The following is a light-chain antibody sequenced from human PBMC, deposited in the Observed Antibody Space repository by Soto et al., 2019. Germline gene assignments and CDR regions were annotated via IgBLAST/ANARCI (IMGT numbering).Light chain of an antibody. J-gene: IGKJ1*01. CDR3: QHYNSYSEA. V-gene: IGKV4-1*01. CDR2: WAS. CDR1: QTLLYFANNLNY. Sequence: IVMTQSPESLALSLGERATINCKSSQTLLYFANNLNYLAWYQQKPGQPPRLLIYWASTRESGVPDRFSGSGSGTEFTLTISSLQPDDFATYYCQHYNSYSEAFGQGTKVDIK.